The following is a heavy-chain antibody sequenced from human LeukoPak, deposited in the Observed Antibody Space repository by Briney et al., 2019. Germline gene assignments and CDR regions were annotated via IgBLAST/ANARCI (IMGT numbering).Heavy chain of an antibody. Sequence: GASVKVSCKASGYTFTGYYMHWVRQAPGQGLEWMGGIIPIFGTANYAQKFQGRVTITADESTSTAYMELSSLRSEDTAAYYCAGYYYGSGSYSQFDYWGQGTLVTVSS. CDR2: IIPIFGTA. V-gene: IGHV1-69*13. CDR3: AGYYYGSGSYSQFDY. D-gene: IGHD3-10*01. J-gene: IGHJ4*02. CDR1: GYTFTGYY.